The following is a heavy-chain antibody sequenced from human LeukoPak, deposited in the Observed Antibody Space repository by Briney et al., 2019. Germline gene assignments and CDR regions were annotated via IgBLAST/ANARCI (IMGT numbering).Heavy chain of an antibody. J-gene: IGHJ4*02. Sequence: GGSLRLSCAASGFTFSSYWMHWVRQAPGKGLVWVSRIESDGSNTFYADSVKGRFTISRDNAKNMVYLQMNSLRVEDTAVYYCGSDTVLGYWGQGTLVTVSS. CDR2: IESDGSNT. V-gene: IGHV3-74*01. D-gene: IGHD5-18*01. CDR3: GSDTVLGY. CDR1: GFTFSSYW.